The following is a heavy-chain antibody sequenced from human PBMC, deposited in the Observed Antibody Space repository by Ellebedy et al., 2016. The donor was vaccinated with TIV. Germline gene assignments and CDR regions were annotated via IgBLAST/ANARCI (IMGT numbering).Heavy chain of an antibody. D-gene: IGHD3-16*01. CDR1: GLSFPNAW. CDR2: IKSKTDGGTT. Sequence: GESLKISCAASGLSFPNAWMSWVRPAPGKGLEWVGRIKSKTDGGTTDYAAPVKGRFTISRDESKNTLYLQMNSLKIEDTAVYYCTTDGRMGRYGMDVWGQGTTVTVSS. V-gene: IGHV3-15*01. CDR3: TTDGRMGRYGMDV. J-gene: IGHJ6*02.